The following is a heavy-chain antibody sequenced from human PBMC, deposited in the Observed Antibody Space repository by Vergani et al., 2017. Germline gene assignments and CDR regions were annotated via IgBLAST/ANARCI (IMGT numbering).Heavy chain of an antibody. CDR1: GGSISSYY. Sequence: QVQLQESGPGLVKPSETLSLTCTVSGGSISSYYWSWIRQPPGKGLEWIGYIYYSGSTNYNPSLKSRVTISVDTSKNQFSLKLSSVTAADTAVDYCARLSGSYYADYWGQGTLVTVSS. V-gene: IGHV4-59*08. CDR3: ARLSGSYYADY. D-gene: IGHD1-26*01. CDR2: IYYSGST. J-gene: IGHJ4*02.